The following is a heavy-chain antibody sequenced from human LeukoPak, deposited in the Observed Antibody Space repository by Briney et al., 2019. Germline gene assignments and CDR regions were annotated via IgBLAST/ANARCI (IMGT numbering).Heavy chain of an antibody. Sequence: SETLSLTCAVSGGSISSSNWWSWVRQPPGKGLEWIGEIYHSGSTNYNPSLKSRVTISVDKSKNQFSLKLSSVTAADTAVYYCARWDSNTYYYGSGTAWGQGTLVTVSS. CDR3: ARWDSNTYYYGSGTA. V-gene: IGHV4-4*02. J-gene: IGHJ4*02. CDR1: GGSISSSNW. D-gene: IGHD3-10*01. CDR2: IYHSGST.